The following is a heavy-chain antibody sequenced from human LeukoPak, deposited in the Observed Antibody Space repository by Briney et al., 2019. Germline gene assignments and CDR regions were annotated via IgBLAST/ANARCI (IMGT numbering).Heavy chain of an antibody. D-gene: IGHD3-10*01. Sequence: PGGSLRLSCAASGFTFSIYAMHWVRQAPGKGLEWVAVITQDGGNRYYADSVKGRFTISRDNSKSTLYLQMSSLRAEDTAVYYCATDKSYFDSRSHQGFDYWGQGTLVTVSS. V-gene: IGHV3-30*15. CDR2: ITQDGGNR. CDR3: ATDKSYFDSRSHQGFDY. J-gene: IGHJ4*02. CDR1: GFTFSIYA.